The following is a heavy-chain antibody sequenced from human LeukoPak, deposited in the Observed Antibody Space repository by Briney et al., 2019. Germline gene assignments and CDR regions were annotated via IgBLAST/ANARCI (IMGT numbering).Heavy chain of an antibody. D-gene: IGHD2-8*02. V-gene: IGHV1-46*01. CDR2: INPSGGST. CDR1: GDTFTTSH. Sequence: GASVKVSCKASGDTFTTSHMHWVRQAPGQGLEWMGKINPSGGSTTYARQFRGRVSMTRDLSMSTVYMELSSLRSEDTAVYYCVRNLMQFTGLAYWGQGTLVTVSS. J-gene: IGHJ4*02. CDR3: VRNLMQFTGLAY.